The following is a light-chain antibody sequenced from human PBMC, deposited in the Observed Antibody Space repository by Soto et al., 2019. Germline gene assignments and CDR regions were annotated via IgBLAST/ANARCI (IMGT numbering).Light chain of an antibody. V-gene: IGLV2-11*01. CDR3: GTWDSSLSAYV. CDR1: SSDIGAYNY. CDR2: HVS. J-gene: IGLJ1*01. Sequence: QSALTQPRSVSGSPGQSVTISCTGTSSDIGAYNYVSWYQQHPDKAPKLMIYHVSKRPSGIPDRFSGSKSGTSATLGITGLQTGDEADYYCGTWDSSLSAYVFGTGTKLTVL.